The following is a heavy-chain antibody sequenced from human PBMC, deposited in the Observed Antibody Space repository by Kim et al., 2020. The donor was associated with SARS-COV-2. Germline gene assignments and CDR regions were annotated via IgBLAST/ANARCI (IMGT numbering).Heavy chain of an antibody. CDR2: ISSSSSYI. V-gene: IGHV3-21*01. Sequence: GGSLRLSCAASGFTFSSYSMNWVRQAPGKGLEWVSSISSSSSYIYYADSVKGRFTISRDNAKNSLYLQMNSLRAEDTAVYYCARETRSSGWLRFDYWGQGTLVTVSS. CDR1: GFTFSSYS. CDR3: ARETRSSGWLRFDY. D-gene: IGHD6-19*01. J-gene: IGHJ4*02.